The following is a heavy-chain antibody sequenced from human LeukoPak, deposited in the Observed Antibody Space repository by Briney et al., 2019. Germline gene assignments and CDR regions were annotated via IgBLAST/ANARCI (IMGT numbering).Heavy chain of an antibody. CDR2: IYSSGST. V-gene: IGHV4-4*07. Sequence: SETLSLTCTVSGGSISGYFWAWIRRPAGKGLEWIGRIYSSGSTNYNLSLKSRVTMSVDTSKNQFSLKLSSVTAADTAVYYCARSILYYYDRSARGAFDIWGPGTMVTVS. CDR3: ARSILYYYDRSARGAFDI. J-gene: IGHJ3*02. CDR1: GGSISGYF. D-gene: IGHD3-22*01.